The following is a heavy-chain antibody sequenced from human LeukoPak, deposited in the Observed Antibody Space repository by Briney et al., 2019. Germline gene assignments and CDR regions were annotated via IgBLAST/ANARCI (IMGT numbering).Heavy chain of an antibody. J-gene: IGHJ4*02. CDR1: GGSISSGSYY. Sequence: SETLSLTCTVSGGSISSGSYYWSWIRQPAGKGLEWIGRIYTSGSTNYNPSLKSRVTMSVDTSKNQFSLKLSSVTAADTAVYYCARGYYDSSGHFDYWGQGTLVTVSS. CDR2: IYTSGST. V-gene: IGHV4-61*02. D-gene: IGHD3-22*01. CDR3: ARGYYDSSGHFDY.